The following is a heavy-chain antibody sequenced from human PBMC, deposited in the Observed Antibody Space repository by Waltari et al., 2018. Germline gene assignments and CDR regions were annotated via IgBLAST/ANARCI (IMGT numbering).Heavy chain of an antibody. CDR3: RTYGGNSPGAFDV. V-gene: IGHV3-53*01. J-gene: IGHJ3*01. CDR2: LHSDSTT. CDR1: DFSVSRHY. D-gene: IGHD4-17*01. Sequence: EVVLVESGGGLIQPGGSLRLSCAASDFSVSRHYMSWVRQAPGKGLVWVSILHSDSTTYYADSVKGRFTISRDMSKNTLYLQMNSLRADDTAVYCARTYGGNSPGAFDVWGQGTMVTISS.